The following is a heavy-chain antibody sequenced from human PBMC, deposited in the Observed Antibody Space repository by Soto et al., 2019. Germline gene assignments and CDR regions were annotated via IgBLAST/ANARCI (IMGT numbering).Heavy chain of an antibody. D-gene: IGHD6-13*01. J-gene: IGHJ5*02. CDR1: GFPFGSHG. V-gene: IGHV3-33*01. CDR3: ARDVAATGAARWLDP. Sequence: QVQVVESGGGVVQSGRSLRLSCEASGFPFGSHGMHWVRQAPGKGLEWVAFIWYDGSHKDYAASVRGRFTISKDDSKNTLYLEMDNLRGEDPAIYYCARDVAATGAARWLDPWGQGTLVSVSS. CDR2: IWYDGSHK.